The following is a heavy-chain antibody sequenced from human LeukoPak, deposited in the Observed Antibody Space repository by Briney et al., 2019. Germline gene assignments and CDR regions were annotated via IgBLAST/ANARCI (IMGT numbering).Heavy chain of an antibody. Sequence: PRRSLRLSCAASGFTFSSYWMHWVRQAPGKGLVWVSRINSVGRSTNYADSVKGRFTISRDNAKNTLYLQMNSLRAEDTAVYCCARSAYPGNSVIEDWGRGTLVTVSS. J-gene: IGHJ4*02. D-gene: IGHD4-23*01. CDR1: GFTFSSYW. CDR3: ARSAYPGNSVIED. V-gene: IGHV3-74*01. CDR2: INSVGRST.